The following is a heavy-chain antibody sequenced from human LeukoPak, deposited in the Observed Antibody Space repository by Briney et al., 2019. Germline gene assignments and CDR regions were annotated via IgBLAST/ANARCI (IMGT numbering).Heavy chain of an antibody. Sequence: LGESLKISCKGSGYSFTSYWIGWVRQMPGKGLEWMGIIYPGDSDTRYSPSFQGQVTISADKSISPAYLQWSSLKASDTAMYYCASPDYYDSSGYSPGVGYWGQGTLVTVSS. CDR1: GYSFTSYW. J-gene: IGHJ4*02. D-gene: IGHD3-22*01. V-gene: IGHV5-51*01. CDR2: IYPGDSDT. CDR3: ASPDYYDSSGYSPGVGY.